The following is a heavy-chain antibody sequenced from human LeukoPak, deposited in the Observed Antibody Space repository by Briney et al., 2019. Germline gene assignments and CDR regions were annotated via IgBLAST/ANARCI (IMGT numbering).Heavy chain of an antibody. CDR1: GGTFSSYA. D-gene: IGHD3-3*01. Sequence: GASVKVSCKASGGTFSSYAISWVRQAPGQGLEWMGRIIPIFGTANYAQKFQGRVTITTDESTSTAYMELSSLRSEDTAVYYCARVGDFWSGYPDYWGQGTLVTVSS. CDR2: IIPIFGTA. J-gene: IGHJ4*02. CDR3: ARVGDFWSGYPDY. V-gene: IGHV1-69*05.